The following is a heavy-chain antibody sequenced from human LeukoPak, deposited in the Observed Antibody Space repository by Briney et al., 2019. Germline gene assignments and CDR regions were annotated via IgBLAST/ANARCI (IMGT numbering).Heavy chain of an antibody. CDR3: ARQEGSGSYFAYYYYMDV. D-gene: IGHD1-26*01. Sequence: SETLSLTCTVSGGSISSGSYYWSWIRQPAGRGLEWIGRIYTSGSTNYNPSLKSRVTISVDTSKNQFSLKLSSVTAADTAVYYCARQEGSGSYFAYYYYMDVWGKGTTVTVSS. V-gene: IGHV4-61*02. J-gene: IGHJ6*03. CDR1: GGSISSGSYY. CDR2: IYTSGST.